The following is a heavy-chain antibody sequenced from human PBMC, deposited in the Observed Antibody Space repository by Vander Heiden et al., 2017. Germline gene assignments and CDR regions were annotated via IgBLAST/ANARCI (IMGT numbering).Heavy chain of an antibody. D-gene: IGHD1-26*01. CDR2: INHSGST. CDR3: ARVGVLPTPYYYYYGMDV. V-gene: IGHV4-34*01. J-gene: IGHJ6*02. Sequence: QVQLQPWGAGMLEPSETLSPPCAVYGWSFSGYYWSWIRQPPGKGLEWIGEINHSGSTNYNPSLKSRVTISVDTSKNQFSLKLSSVTAADTAVYYCARVGVLPTPYYYYYGMDVWGQGTTVTVSS. CDR1: GWSFSGYY.